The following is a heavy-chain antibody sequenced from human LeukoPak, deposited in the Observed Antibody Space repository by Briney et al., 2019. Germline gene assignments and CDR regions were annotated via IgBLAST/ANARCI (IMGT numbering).Heavy chain of an antibody. CDR2: INHSGST. Sequence: PSETLSLTCAVYGGSFSGYYWSWIRQPPGKGLEWIGEINHSGSTNYNPSLKSRVTISVDTSKNQFSLKLSSVTAADTAVYYCARFPPYYDSSSGFDPWGQGTLVTVSS. CDR3: ARFPPYYDSSSGFDP. CDR1: GGSFSGYY. V-gene: IGHV4-34*01. J-gene: IGHJ5*02. D-gene: IGHD3-22*01.